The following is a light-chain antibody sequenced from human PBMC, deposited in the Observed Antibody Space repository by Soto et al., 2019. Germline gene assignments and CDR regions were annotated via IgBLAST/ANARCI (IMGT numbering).Light chain of an antibody. CDR1: SSDIGSYNR. CDR2: EVN. V-gene: IGLV2-18*02. CDR3: NSFTKSRTYL. J-gene: IGLJ1*01. Sequence: QSVLTQPASVSGSPGQSITISCTGTSSDIGSYNRVSWYQQPPGTAPKLIIYEVNNRPSGVPDRFSGSKSGNTASLTISGLQAEDEADYYCNSFTKSRTYLFGIGTKVTV.